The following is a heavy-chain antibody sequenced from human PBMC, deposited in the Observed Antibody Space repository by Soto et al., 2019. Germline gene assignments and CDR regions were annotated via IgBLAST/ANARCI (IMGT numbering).Heavy chain of an antibody. Sequence: SETLSLTCAVYGGSLSGYFWSWVRQPPGKGLEWIGEINHSGSTYYNPSPKSRVTISVDTSKNQFSLKLSSVTAADTAVYYCARVSYSNNFDYWGQGTLVTVS. CDR1: GGSLSGYF. V-gene: IGHV4-34*09. CDR3: ARVSYSNNFDY. CDR2: INHSGST. J-gene: IGHJ4*02. D-gene: IGHD6-13*01.